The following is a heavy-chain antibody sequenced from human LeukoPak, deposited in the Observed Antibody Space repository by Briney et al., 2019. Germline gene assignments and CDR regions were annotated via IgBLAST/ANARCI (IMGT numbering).Heavy chain of an antibody. Sequence: SETLSLTCTVSGGSISSSSYYWGWIRQPPGKGLEWIGSIYYSGSTYYNPSLKSRVTISVDTSKNQFSLKLSSVTAADTAVYYCARVVDTAMATYFDYWGQGTLVTVSS. CDR3: ARVVDTAMATYFDY. J-gene: IGHJ4*02. V-gene: IGHV4-39*07. CDR2: IYYSGST. D-gene: IGHD5-18*01. CDR1: GGSISSSSYY.